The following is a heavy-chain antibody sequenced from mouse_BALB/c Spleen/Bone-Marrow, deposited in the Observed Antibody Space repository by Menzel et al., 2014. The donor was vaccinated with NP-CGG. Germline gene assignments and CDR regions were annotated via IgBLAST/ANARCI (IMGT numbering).Heavy chain of an antibody. CDR3: ARSLYGYDWYFDV. Sequence: VQLQQSGPELVKPGASVKMSCKASGYTFTSCVMHWVKQKPGLGLEWIGYINPYNDDTEYNEKFKGKATLTSDKSSSTVCMELSSLTSEDSAVFYCARSLYGYDWYFDVWGAGTTVTVSS. J-gene: IGHJ1*01. V-gene: IGHV1-14*01. D-gene: IGHD2-2*01. CDR2: INPYNDDT. CDR1: GYTFTSCV.